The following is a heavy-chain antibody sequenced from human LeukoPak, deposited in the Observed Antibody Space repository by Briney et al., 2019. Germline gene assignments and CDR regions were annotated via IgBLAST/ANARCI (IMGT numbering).Heavy chain of an antibody. J-gene: IGHJ3*02. D-gene: IGHD6-13*01. CDR3: ARLGSYSSSWDAFDI. Sequence: SETLSLTCTVSGGSISSGSYYWSWIRQPPGKGLEWIGYIYYSGSTNYNPSLKSRVTISVDTSKNQFSLKLSSVTAADTAVYYCARLGSYSSSWDAFDIWGQGTMVTVSS. V-gene: IGHV4-61*01. CDR2: IYYSGST. CDR1: GGSISSGSYY.